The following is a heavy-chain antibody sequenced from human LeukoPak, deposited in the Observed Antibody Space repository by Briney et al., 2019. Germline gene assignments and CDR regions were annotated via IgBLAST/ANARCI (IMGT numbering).Heavy chain of an antibody. J-gene: IGHJ4*02. V-gene: IGHV3-30*03. CDR1: GFTFSSYG. Sequence: GRSLRLSCAASGFTFSSYGMHWVRQAPGKGLEWVAVISYDGSNKYYADSVKGRFTISRDNSKNTLYLQMNSLRAEDTAVYYCALKSGLDYWGQGTLVTVSS. CDR3: ALKSGLDY. CDR2: ISYDGSNK. D-gene: IGHD2-15*01.